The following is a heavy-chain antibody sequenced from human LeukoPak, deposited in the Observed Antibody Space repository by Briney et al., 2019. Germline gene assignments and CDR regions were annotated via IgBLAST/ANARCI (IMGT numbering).Heavy chain of an antibody. V-gene: IGHV4-34*01. CDR3: ARIRAMVWDIDY. D-gene: IGHD5-18*01. CDR1: VGSFSGYY. Sequence: PSETLSLTCAVYVGSFSGYYWIGIREPPGKGREGIGEINHSGSTNYNPSLKSRVTISVDTSKNQFSLKLSSVTAADTAVYYCARIRAMVWDIDYWGQGTLVTVSS. J-gene: IGHJ4*02. CDR2: INHSGST.